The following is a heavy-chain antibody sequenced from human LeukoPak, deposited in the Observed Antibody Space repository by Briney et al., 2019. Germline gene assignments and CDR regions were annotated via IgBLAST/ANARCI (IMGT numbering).Heavy chain of an antibody. Sequence: ASVKVSCKASGYTFTSNYIHWVRQAPGQGLEWMGMIYPRDGSTSYAQKFQGRVTVTRDTSTSTVHMGLSGLRSEDTAVYYCARDQEGFDYWGQGSLVTVSS. V-gene: IGHV1-46*01. CDR2: IYPRDGST. CDR3: ARDQEGFDY. CDR1: GYTFTSNY. J-gene: IGHJ4*02.